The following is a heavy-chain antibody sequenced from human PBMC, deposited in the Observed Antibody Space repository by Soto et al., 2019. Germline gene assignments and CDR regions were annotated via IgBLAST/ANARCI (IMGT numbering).Heavy chain of an antibody. CDR2: IKQDGSEK. J-gene: IGHJ4*02. V-gene: IGHV3-7*01. Sequence: PGGSLRLSCAASGFTFSNYWMSWVRQAPGKGLEWVANIKQDGSEKYHVDSVKGRFTIARDNAKNSLYLQMSSLRAEDTAVYYCVRDSGWYVLDSRGQGTLVT. CDR3: VRDSGWYVLDS. CDR1: GFTFSNYW. D-gene: IGHD6-19*01.